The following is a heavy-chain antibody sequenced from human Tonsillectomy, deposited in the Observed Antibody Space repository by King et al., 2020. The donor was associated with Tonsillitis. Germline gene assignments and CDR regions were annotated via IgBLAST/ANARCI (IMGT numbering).Heavy chain of an antibody. J-gene: IGHJ3*02. CDR3: AKAHDYSNVVASADAFDI. V-gene: IGHV3-9*01. CDR1: GFTFDDFA. Sequence: VQLVESGGGLVQPGRSLRLSCAGSGFTFDDFAMHWVRQAPGKGLEWVSGIGWNSGTIGSVESVKGRFPNSRDNAKNSLYLQMNSLRAEDTAFYYCAKAHDYSNVVASADAFDIWGQGTLVTVSS. D-gene: IGHD4-11*01. CDR2: IGWNSGTI.